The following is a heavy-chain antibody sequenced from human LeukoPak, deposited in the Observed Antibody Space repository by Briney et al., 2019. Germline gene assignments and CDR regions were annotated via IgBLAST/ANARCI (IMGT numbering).Heavy chain of an antibody. J-gene: IGHJ6*03. CDR2: ISAYNGNT. V-gene: IGHV1-18*01. Sequence: GASVKVSCKASGYTFTSYGISWVRQAPGQGLEWMGWISAYNGNTNYAQKLQGRVTMTTDTSTSTAYMELRSLRSDDTAVYYCARVFLYYYDSSGYYYLTGYYYYMDVWGKGTTVTISS. CDR3: ARVFLYYYDSSGYYYLTGYYYYMDV. CDR1: GYTFTSYG. D-gene: IGHD3-22*01.